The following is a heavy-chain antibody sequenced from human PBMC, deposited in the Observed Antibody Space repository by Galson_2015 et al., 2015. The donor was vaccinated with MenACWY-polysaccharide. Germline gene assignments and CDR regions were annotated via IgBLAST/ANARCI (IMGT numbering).Heavy chain of an antibody. CDR2: VSGRGDTT. D-gene: IGHD3-10*01. CDR1: GFTFSNYA. V-gene: IGHV3-23*01. Sequence: SLRLSCAASGFTFSNYAISWLRQAPGKGLEWVSAVSGRGDTTYYADSVKGRFTISRDNSRDMLWLQMNSLIAEDTAVDFCAKDGLHEGASSRFDIWGQGTMVTVSS. CDR3: AKDGLHEGASSRFDI. J-gene: IGHJ3*02.